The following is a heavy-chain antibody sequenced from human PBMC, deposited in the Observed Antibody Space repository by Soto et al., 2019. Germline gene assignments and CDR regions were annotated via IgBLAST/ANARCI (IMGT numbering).Heavy chain of an antibody. Sequence: ASVKVSCKASGYTFTSYYMHWVRQAPGQGLEWMGIINPSGGSTSYAQKFQGRVTMTRDTSTSTVYMELSSLRPEDTAVYYCARDIGYYYGSGSYSLARPYYYYYYMDVWGKGTTVTVSS. CDR1: GYTFTSYY. CDR3: ARDIGYYYGSGSYSLARPYYYYYYMDV. D-gene: IGHD3-10*01. V-gene: IGHV1-46*03. J-gene: IGHJ6*03. CDR2: INPSGGST.